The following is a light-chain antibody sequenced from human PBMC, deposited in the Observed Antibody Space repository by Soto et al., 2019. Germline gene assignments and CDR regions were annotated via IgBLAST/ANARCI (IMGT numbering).Light chain of an antibody. CDR2: GNS. V-gene: IGLV1-40*01. CDR3: QSYDSSLSGWV. Sequence: QSVLTQPPSVSGAPGQRVTISCTGSSSNIGAGYDVHWYQQLPGTAPKLLIYGNSNRPSGVPDRFSVSKSGTSASLAITGLQAEDEADSYCQSYDSSLSGWVFGGGTKLTVL. J-gene: IGLJ3*02. CDR1: SSNIGAGYD.